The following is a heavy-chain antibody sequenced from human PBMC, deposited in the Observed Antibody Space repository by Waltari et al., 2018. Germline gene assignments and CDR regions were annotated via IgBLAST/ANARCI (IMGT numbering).Heavy chain of an antibody. CDR3: TRGSFDY. CDR1: GFTFGDYA. V-gene: IGHV3-49*03. CDR2: IRSKAYGGTT. Sequence: EVQLVESGGGLVQPGRSLRLSCTASGFTFGDYAMSWFRQAPGKGREGVGFIRSKAYGGTTEYAASVKGRFTISRDDSKSIAYLQMNSLKTEDTAVYYCTRGSFDYWGQGTLVTVSS. J-gene: IGHJ4*02.